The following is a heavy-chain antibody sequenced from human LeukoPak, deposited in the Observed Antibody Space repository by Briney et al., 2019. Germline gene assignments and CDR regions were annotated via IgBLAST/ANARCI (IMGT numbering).Heavy chain of an antibody. J-gene: IGHJ4*02. D-gene: IGHD3-22*01. CDR2: ISGSGGST. Sequence: GGSLRLSCAASGFTFSSYAMSWVRQPPGKGLEWVSAISGSGGSTYYAASVKGGFTISRDNYKNTLYLQMNSLRAEDTAVYYCAKDPSGWVITPDYWGQGTLVTVSS. CDR1: GFTFSSYA. CDR3: AKDPSGWVITPDY. V-gene: IGHV3-23*01.